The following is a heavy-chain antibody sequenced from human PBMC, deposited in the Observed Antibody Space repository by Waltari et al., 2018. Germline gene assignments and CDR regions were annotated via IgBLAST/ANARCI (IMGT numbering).Heavy chain of an antibody. V-gene: IGHV4-59*01. J-gene: IGHJ4*02. CDR1: GGSISSYY. Sequence: QVQLQESGPGLVKPSETLSLTCTVSGGSISSYYWSWIRQPPGKGLEWIGYIYYRGSTNSNPSLKSRVTISVDTSKNQFSLKLSSVTAADTAVYYCARSRKTIFGVVTAPFDYWGQGTLVTVSS. D-gene: IGHD3-3*01. CDR3: ARSRKTIFGVVTAPFDY. CDR2: IYYRGST.